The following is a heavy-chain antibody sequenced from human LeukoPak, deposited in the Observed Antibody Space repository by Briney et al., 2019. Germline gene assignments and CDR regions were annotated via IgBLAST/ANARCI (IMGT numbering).Heavy chain of an antibody. Sequence: SETLSLTCTVSGGSISSYYWSWIRQPPGKGLEWIGYIYYSGSTNYNPSLKSRVTISVDTSKNQFSLKLSSVTAADTAVYYCARVGTQRRYYFDYWGQGTLVTVS. D-gene: IGHD1-1*01. CDR3: ARVGTQRRYYFDY. J-gene: IGHJ4*02. CDR1: GGSISSYY. CDR2: IYYSGST. V-gene: IGHV4-59*01.